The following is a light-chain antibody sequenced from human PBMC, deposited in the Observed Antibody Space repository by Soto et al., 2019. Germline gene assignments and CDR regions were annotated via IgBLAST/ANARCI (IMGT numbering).Light chain of an antibody. V-gene: IGLV2-14*02. CDR2: EDT. Sequence: QSVLTQPASVSGSLGQSITISCTGTNSDVGTYHLVSWYQQLPGKAPKVIIYEDTKRPSGVSSRFSASRSGNTAALTISGLQAEDEADYCCSSYTTSSTQYVFGTGTKLTVL. CDR1: NSDVGTYHL. CDR3: SSYTTSSTQYV. J-gene: IGLJ1*01.